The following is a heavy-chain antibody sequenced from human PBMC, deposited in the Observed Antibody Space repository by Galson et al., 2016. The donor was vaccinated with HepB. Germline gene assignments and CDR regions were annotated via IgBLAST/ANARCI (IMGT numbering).Heavy chain of an antibody. CDR3: ARTSDEYFYGSWSYYFDY. CDR2: IDWDDDK. Sequence: PALVKPTQTLTLTCTFSGFSLSTSGMCVSWIRQPPGKALEWLALIDWDDDKFYNRSLKTRLTISKDTSKNQVVVTMTNMDPVDTATYYCARTSDEYFYGSWSYYFDYGGQGTLVTVSS. V-gene: IGHV2-70*01. J-gene: IGHJ4*02. D-gene: IGHD3-10*01. CDR1: GFSLSTSGMC.